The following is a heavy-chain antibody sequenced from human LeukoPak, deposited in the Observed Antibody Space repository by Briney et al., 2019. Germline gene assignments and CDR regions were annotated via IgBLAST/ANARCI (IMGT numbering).Heavy chain of an antibody. V-gene: IGHV1-69*05. CDR2: IIPIFGTA. Sequence: GASVKVSCKASGGTFSSYAISWVRQAPGQGLEWMGGIIPIFGTANYAQKFQGGVTITTDESTSTAYMELSSLRSEDTAVYYCARGGSFEALNFDYWGQGTLVTVSS. D-gene: IGHD3-10*01. CDR3: ARGGSFEALNFDY. J-gene: IGHJ4*02. CDR1: GGTFSSYA.